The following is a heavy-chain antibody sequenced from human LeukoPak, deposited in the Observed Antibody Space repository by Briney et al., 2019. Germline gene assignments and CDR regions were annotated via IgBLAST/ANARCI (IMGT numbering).Heavy chain of an antibody. V-gene: IGHV3-7*01. J-gene: IGHJ5*02. Sequence: PGGSLRLSCAASGFTFSSYWMSWVRQAPGKGLEWVANIKQDGSEKYYVDSVKGRFTISRDNAKNSLYLRMNSLRAEDTAVYYCARDRLGYCSSTSCRTNRFDLWGQGTLVTVSS. CDR1: GFTFSSYW. CDR2: IKQDGSEK. D-gene: IGHD2-2*01. CDR3: ARDRLGYCSSTSCRTNRFDL.